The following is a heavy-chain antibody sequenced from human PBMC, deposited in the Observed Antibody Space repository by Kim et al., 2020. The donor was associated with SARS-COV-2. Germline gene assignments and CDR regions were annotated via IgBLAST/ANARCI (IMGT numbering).Heavy chain of an antibody. CDR2: IYYSGST. Sequence: SETLSLTCTVSGGSISSSSYYWGWIRQPPGKGLEWIGSIYYSGSTYYNPSLKSRVTISVDTSKNQFSLKLSSVTAADTAVYYCALGAAAGTGGFDYWGQGTLVTVSS. V-gene: IGHV4-39*01. CDR1: GGSISSSSYY. CDR3: ALGAAAGTGGFDY. J-gene: IGHJ4*02. D-gene: IGHD6-13*01.